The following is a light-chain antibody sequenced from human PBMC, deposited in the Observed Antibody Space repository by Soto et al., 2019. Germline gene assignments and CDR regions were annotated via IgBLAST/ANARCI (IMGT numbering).Light chain of an antibody. J-gene: IGLJ1*01. V-gene: IGLV2-14*01. CDR2: DVS. CDR1: SSDVGGYNY. Sequence: QSVLTQPASVSGSPGQSITISCTGTSSDVGGYNYVSWYQQHPGKAPKLMIYDVSNRPSGVSNRFSGSKSGNTAPLTISGLQAEDEADYYCSSYTSSSTLYVLGTGTKVTVL. CDR3: SSYTSSSTLYV.